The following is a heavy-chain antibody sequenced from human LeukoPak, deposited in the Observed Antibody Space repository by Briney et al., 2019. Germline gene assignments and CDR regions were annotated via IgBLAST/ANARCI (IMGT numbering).Heavy chain of an antibody. CDR1: GFTFSSYC. V-gene: IGHV3-7*01. Sequence: GGSLRLSCAASGFTFSSYCMSWARQAPGKGLEWVANMKQDGSEKYYVASVKGRFAISRDNAKNSLYLQMNSLSAEDTAVYYCARMVRGVSAFDIWGQGTMVTVSS. CDR2: MKQDGSEK. CDR3: ARMVRGVSAFDI. D-gene: IGHD3-10*01. J-gene: IGHJ3*02.